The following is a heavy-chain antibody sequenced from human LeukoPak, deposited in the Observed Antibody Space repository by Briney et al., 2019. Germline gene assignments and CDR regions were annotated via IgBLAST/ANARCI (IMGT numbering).Heavy chain of an antibody. CDR3: ARVAEYSSGWYDPFDY. CDR2: INTNTGNP. V-gene: IGHV7-4-1*02. CDR1: GYSFTSYA. D-gene: IGHD6-19*01. Sequence: GASVKVSCKDSGYSFTSYAMNWVRQAPGQGLEWMGWINTNTGNPTYAQGFTGRCVFSLDTSVSTAYLQISSLKAEDTAVYSCARVAEYSSGWYDPFDYWGQGTLVTVSS. J-gene: IGHJ4*02.